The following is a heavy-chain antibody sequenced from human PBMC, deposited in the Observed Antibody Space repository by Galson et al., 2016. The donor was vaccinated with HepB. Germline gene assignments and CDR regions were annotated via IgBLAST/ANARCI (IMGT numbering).Heavy chain of an antibody. J-gene: IGHJ4*02. CDR3: GSRALGGSGWHYFDY. CDR1: GYSFTHYW. V-gene: IGHV5-10-1*01. Sequence: QSGAEVKKPGESLRISCKGSGYSFTHYWITWVRQMPGKGLEWMGYIDTGNSQTSYSPSFQGHVSISVDRSSDTAHLQWGSLEAWDTAMYYCGSRALGGSGWHYFDYGGQGSVVTVSS. CDR2: IDTGNSQT. D-gene: IGHD6-19*01.